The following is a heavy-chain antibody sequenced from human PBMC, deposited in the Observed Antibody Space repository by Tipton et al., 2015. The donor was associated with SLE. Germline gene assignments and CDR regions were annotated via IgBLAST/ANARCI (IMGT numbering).Heavy chain of an antibody. CDR1: DYSISSGYY. CDR3: TRDRGGTGWPEYYFDY. CDR2: IFYAGST. D-gene: IGHD6-19*01. J-gene: IGHJ4*02. V-gene: IGHV4-38-2*02. Sequence: TLSLTCAVSDYSISSGYYWGWIRQPPGKGLEWIGSIFYAGSTNYNPSLRSRVTISVDTSKNQFSLKLSSVTAADTAVYYCTRDRGGTGWPEYYFDYWGQGALVTVSS.